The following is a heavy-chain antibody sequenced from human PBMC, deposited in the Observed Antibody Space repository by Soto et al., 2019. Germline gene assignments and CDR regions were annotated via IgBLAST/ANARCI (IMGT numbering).Heavy chain of an antibody. CDR2: IYHSGST. D-gene: IGHD2-2*01. CDR1: GYSISSGYY. CDR3: ARVHIVVVPAAELYGMDV. Sequence: PSETLSLTCAVSGYSISSGYYLGWILQPPWKGLEWIGSIYHSGSTYYNPSLKSRVTISVDTSKNQFSLKLSSVTAADTAVYYCARVHIVVVPAAELYGMDVWGQGTTVTVSS. J-gene: IGHJ6*02. V-gene: IGHV4-38-2*01.